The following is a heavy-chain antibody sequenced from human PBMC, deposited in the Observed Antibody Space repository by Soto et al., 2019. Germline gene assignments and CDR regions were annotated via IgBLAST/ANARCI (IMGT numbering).Heavy chain of an antibody. V-gene: IGHV4-31*03. J-gene: IGHJ4*02. D-gene: IGHD2-15*01. Sequence: QVQLQESGPGLVKPSQTLALTCTVSGGSISSGGYYWSWIRQHPGKGLEWIGYIYYSGSTYYNPATKSRVTISVDTSKNQLSLKLSSVTAADTAVYYCARLGTQAANQRLDNWGQGTLVTVSS. CDR2: IYYSGST. CDR1: GGSISSGGYY. CDR3: ARLGTQAANQRLDN.